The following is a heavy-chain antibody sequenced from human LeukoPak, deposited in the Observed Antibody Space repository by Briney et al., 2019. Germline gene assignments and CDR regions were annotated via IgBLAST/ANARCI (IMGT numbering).Heavy chain of an antibody. J-gene: IGHJ6*03. V-gene: IGHV1-46*01. Sequence: ASVKVSCKASGYIFTNHYMHWVRQAPGQGLEWMGLINPSGSSTLYAEKFRGRIIMTRDMSTATDYMELSSLRSEDTAVYYCARVAAEVVGVPGAIGFGWLRRGYYYMDVWGKGTTVTVSS. CDR1: GYIFTNHY. CDR2: INPSGSST. D-gene: IGHD2-2*02. CDR3: ARVAAEVVGVPGAIGFGWLRRGYYYMDV.